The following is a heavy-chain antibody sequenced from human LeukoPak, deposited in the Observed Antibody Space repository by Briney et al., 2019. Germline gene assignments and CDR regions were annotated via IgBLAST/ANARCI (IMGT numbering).Heavy chain of an antibody. CDR1: GYTFTSYA. J-gene: IGHJ6*03. Sequence: GASVKVSCKASGYTFTSYAMNWVRQAPGQGLEWMGWINTNTGNPTYAQGFTGRFVFSLDTSVSTAYLQISSLKAEDTAVYYCARSPFAAWPRDYYYYYYMDVWGKGTTVTVSS. V-gene: IGHV7-4-1*02. D-gene: IGHD3-16*01. CDR2: INTNTGNP. CDR3: ARSPFAAWPRDYYYYYYMDV.